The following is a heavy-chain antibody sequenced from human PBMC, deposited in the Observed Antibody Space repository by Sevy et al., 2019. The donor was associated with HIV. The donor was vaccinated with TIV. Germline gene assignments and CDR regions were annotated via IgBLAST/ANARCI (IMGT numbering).Heavy chain of an antibody. CDR3: ATVGLGYYSGSSYYQGDWFDP. CDR1: GYSLSKLS. Sequence: ASVKVSCKVFGYSLSKLSMHWVRQAPGKGLEWMGSLDPGNGEITYAQKLQGRVTMTEVTSTDTAYMELSGLTSEDTATYYCATVGLGYYSGSSYYQGDWFDPWGQGTLVTVSS. V-gene: IGHV1-24*01. J-gene: IGHJ5*02. CDR2: LDPGNGEI. D-gene: IGHD2-15*01.